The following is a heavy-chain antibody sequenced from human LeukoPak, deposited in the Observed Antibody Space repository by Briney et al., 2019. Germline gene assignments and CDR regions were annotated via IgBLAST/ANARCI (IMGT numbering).Heavy chain of an antibody. V-gene: IGHV4-4*02. J-gene: IGHJ3*01. CDR1: GGSISTNNW. D-gene: IGHD4-11*01. Sequence: PSETLSLTCAVSGGSISTNNWWTWVRQPPGKGLEWIGEIHHSGSTDYNPSLKSRVTISPDKSKNQFSLTLTSVTAADTAVYFCARRPLTKLAFEVWGQGTMVTVSS. CDR3: ARRPLTKLAFEV. CDR2: IHHSGST.